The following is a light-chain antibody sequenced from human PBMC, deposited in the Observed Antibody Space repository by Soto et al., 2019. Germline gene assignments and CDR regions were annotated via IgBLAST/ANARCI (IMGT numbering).Light chain of an antibody. Sequence: QSALTQPASVSGSPGQSITISCTGTSSDVGGYIYVSWYQQHSGKAPKLMIYDVSNRPSGVSNRFSGSKSGNTASPTISGLQAEDEADYYCSSYASSTTLVFGGGTKLTVL. CDR1: SSDVGGYIY. J-gene: IGLJ2*01. V-gene: IGLV2-14*03. CDR3: SSYASSTTLV. CDR2: DVS.